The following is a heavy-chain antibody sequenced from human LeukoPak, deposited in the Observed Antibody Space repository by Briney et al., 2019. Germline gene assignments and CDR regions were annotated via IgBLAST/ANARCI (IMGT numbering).Heavy chain of an antibody. V-gene: IGHV4-61*02. D-gene: IGHD2-2*01. CDR2: IYSSGTT. J-gene: IGHJ4*02. CDR3: ARKGRGPAAIRSYDY. CDR1: GGSISSSSYY. Sequence: SETLSLTCTVSGGSISSSSYYWSWIRQPAGKGLEWIGRIYSSGTTNYNPSLKSRVTMSVDTSKDQFSLKLSSVTAADTAVYYCARKGRGPAAIRSYDYWGQGTLVTVSS.